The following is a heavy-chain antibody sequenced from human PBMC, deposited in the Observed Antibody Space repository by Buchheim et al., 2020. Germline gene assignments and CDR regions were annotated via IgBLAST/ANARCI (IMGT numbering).Heavy chain of an antibody. CDR2: IDWDDDK. Sequence: QVTLKESGPALVKPTQTLTLTYTFSGFSLSTYGMRVSWIRQPPGKALEWLARIDWDDDKFYSTSLKTRLTISKDTSKNQVVLTMTNMDPVDTATYYCARTLYYDSSGYYYYFDYWGQGTL. CDR3: ARTLYYDSSGYYYYFDY. V-gene: IGHV2-70*04. J-gene: IGHJ4*02. D-gene: IGHD3-22*01. CDR1: GFSLSTYGMR.